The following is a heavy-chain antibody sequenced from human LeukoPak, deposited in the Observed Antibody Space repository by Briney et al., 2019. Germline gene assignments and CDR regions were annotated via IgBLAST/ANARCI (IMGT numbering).Heavy chain of an antibody. CDR1: GYTFTSNY. D-gene: IGHD2-2*02. CDR2: INPSGGST. J-gene: IGHJ5*02. V-gene: IGHV1-46*03. CDR3: ASGFCSSTSCYTGWFDP. Sequence: ASVKVSCKASGYTFTSNYMHWVRQAPGQGLEWMGIINPSGGSTSYAQKFQGRVTMTRDTSTSTVYMELSSLRSEDTAVYYCASGFCSSTSCYTGWFDPWGQGTLVTVSS.